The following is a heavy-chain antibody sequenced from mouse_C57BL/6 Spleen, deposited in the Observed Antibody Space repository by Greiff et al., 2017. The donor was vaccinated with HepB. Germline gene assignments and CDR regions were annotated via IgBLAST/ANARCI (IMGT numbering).Heavy chain of an antibody. CDR2: INPSSGYT. Sequence: QVQLQQSGAELARPGASVKMSCKASGYTFTSYTMHWVKQRPGQGLEWIGYINPSSGYTKYNQKFKDKATLTAEKSSSTAYMQLSSLTSEDSAVYYCARSGYGNYGWYFDVWGTGTTVTVSS. J-gene: IGHJ1*03. CDR1: GYTFTSYT. CDR3: ARSGYGNYGWYFDV. D-gene: IGHD2-1*01. V-gene: IGHV1-4*01.